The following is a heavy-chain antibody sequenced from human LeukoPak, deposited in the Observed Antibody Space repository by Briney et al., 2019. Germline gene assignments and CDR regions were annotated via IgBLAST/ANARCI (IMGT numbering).Heavy chain of an antibody. CDR3: AKDKGDFWSGHHY. CDR2: ITGSGGST. D-gene: IGHD3-3*01. CDR1: AFTFTNYA. V-gene: IGHV3-23*01. Sequence: RGSLRLSCAAPAFTFTNYAMSWVREAPGKGLEWVSSITGSGGSTYYADSVKGRFTISRDNSKNTLYLQMSSLRAEDTAVYYCAKDKGDFWSGHHYWGQGTLVTVSS. J-gene: IGHJ4*02.